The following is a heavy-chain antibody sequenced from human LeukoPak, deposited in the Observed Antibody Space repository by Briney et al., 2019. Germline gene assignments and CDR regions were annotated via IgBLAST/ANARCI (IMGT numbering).Heavy chain of an antibody. J-gene: IGHJ4*02. CDR1: GYTFTNYD. V-gene: IGHV1-8*01. CDR3: ARGITIFGVVIPTYY. D-gene: IGHD3-3*01. CDR2: MNPNSGNT. Sequence: GASVKVSCKTSGYTFTNYDINWVRQAPGQGLEWMGWMNPNSGNTGYAQKFQGRVTMTTNTSINTAYMELSSLRSEDTAVYYCARGITIFGVVIPTYYWGQGTLVTVSS.